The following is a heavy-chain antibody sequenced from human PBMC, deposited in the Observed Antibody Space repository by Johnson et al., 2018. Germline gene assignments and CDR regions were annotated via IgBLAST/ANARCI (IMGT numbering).Heavy chain of an antibody. CDR1: GFSFSIYA. Sequence: VQLVESGGGLVRPGESLRLSCAASGFSFSIYAMSWIRQAPGKGLEWVSAVSGSGSTTHYTDSVKGRFTVSRDNSRDSLYLQMDNLRAEDTAVYYCARRKDGYDFGYYLDVWGKGTTVTVSS. CDR2: VSGSGSTT. CDR3: ARRKDGYDFGYYLDV. D-gene: IGHD5-12*01. J-gene: IGHJ6*03. V-gene: IGHV3-23*04.